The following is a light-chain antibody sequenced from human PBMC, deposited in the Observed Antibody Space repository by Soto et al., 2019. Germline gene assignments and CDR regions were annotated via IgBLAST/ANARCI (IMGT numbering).Light chain of an antibody. CDR2: DTS. V-gene: IGKV3-11*01. CDR3: QHRISWPLT. J-gene: IGKJ4*01. CDR1: QSVNNY. Sequence: EIVLTQSPATLSLSPGERATLSCRASQSVNNYLAWYQQKPGQAPRLLIFDTSNRATGIPARFTGSGSGTDFTLTISSLEPEDFAVYYCQHRISWPLTFGGGTKVEIK.